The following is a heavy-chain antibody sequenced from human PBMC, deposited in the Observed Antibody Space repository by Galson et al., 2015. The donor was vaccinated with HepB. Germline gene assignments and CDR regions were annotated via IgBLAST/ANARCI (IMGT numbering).Heavy chain of an antibody. D-gene: IGHD4-11*01. Sequence: SLRLSCAASGFTFSSYDMHWVRQATGKGLEWVSAIGTAGDTYYPGSVKGRFTISRENAKNSLYLQMNSLRAGDTAVYYCARGRTVTMSTPLLGRGEYYYYGMDVWGQGTTVTVSS. CDR3: ARGRTVTMSTPLLGRGEYYYYGMDV. J-gene: IGHJ6*02. CDR1: GFTFSSYD. V-gene: IGHV3-13*01. CDR2: IGTAGDT.